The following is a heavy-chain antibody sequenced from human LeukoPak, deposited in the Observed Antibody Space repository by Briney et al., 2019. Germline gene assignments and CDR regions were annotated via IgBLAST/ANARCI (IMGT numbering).Heavy chain of an antibody. J-gene: IGHJ4*02. CDR2: ITSSSSTI. V-gene: IGHV3-48*01. CDR1: GFTFSSYS. Sequence: RSGGSLRLSCAASGFTFSSYSMNWVRQAPGKGLEWISYITSSSSTIYYADSVKGRFTVSRDNAKNSLYLQLSSLRAEDTAVYYCSRDPRRLDYWGQGTLVTVSS. CDR3: SRDPRRLDY.